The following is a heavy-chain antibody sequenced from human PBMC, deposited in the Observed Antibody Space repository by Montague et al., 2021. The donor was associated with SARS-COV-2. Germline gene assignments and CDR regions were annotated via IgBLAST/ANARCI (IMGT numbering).Heavy chain of an antibody. CDR3: VRWEVSDDGHYYYMDV. CDR1: GFTLSTHW. CDR2: INTDGSKA. D-gene: IGHD4-23*01. Sequence: SLRLSCAASGFTLSTHWMHWVRQAPGKGLTWVSLINTDGSKAFYGDPVKGRFTISRDNAKNTLFLQMNSLRVEDTAVYYCVRWEVSDDGHYYYMDVWGKGTTVTVSS. J-gene: IGHJ6*03. V-gene: IGHV3-74*01.